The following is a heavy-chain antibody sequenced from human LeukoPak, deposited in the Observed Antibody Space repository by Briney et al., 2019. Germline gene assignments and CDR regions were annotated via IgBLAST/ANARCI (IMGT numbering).Heavy chain of an antibody. J-gene: IGHJ4*02. V-gene: IGHV4-39*01. CDR3: ARLDTAMVGY. Sequence: SETLSLTCTVSGGSISSSSYYWGWIRQPPGEGLEWIGSIYYSGSTYYNPSLKSRVTISVDTSKNQFSLKLSSVTAADTAVYYCARLDTAMVGYWGQGTLVTVSS. CDR2: IYYSGST. D-gene: IGHD5-18*01. CDR1: GGSISSSSYY.